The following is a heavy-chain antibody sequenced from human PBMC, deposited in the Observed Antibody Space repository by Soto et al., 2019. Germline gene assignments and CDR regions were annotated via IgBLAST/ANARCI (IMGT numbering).Heavy chain of an antibody. D-gene: IGHD6-13*01. V-gene: IGHV4-59*13. J-gene: IGHJ6*02. CDR1: GASISSYS. Sequence: WGTLSLTCTVSGASISSYSWSWIPQPQGKGLEWIGYISDIGRTKYNPSLKRRVSLSVEPSKNHSSLMLSSVTAAETAVCYCGGYSFRWHDYHYYGIDLWGQGTTVTVSS. CDR2: ISDIGRT. CDR3: GGYSFRWHDYHYYGIDL.